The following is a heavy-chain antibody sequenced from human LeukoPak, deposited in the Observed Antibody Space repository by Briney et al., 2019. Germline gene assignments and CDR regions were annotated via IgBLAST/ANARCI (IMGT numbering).Heavy chain of an antibody. Sequence: SVKVSCKASGGTFSSYAISWVRQAPGQGLEWVGGIIPIFGTANYAQKFQGRVTITTDESTSTAYMELSSLRSEDTAVYYCARMYYDFWSGNTMNWFDPWGQGTLVTVSS. CDR2: IIPIFGTA. J-gene: IGHJ5*02. D-gene: IGHD3-3*01. CDR3: ARMYYDFWSGNTMNWFDP. V-gene: IGHV1-69*05. CDR1: GGTFSSYA.